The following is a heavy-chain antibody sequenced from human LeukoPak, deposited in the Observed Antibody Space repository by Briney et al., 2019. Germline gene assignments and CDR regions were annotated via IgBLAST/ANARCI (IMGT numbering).Heavy chain of an antibody. J-gene: IGHJ4*02. D-gene: IGHD1-26*01. V-gene: IGHV4-31*03. CDR1: GGSISSGCYY. Sequence: PSQTLSLTCTVSGGSISSGCYYWSWIRQHPGKGLEWNGYIYYSGSTYYNASLKSRLTISVDTSKNQFSLKLSSVTAADTAVYYCARVSGSYYVVDYWGQGTLVTVSS. CDR2: IYYSGST. CDR3: ARVSGSYYVVDY.